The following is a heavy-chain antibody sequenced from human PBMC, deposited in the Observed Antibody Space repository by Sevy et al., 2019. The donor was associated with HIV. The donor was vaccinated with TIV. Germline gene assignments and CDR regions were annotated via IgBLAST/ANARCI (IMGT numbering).Heavy chain of an antibody. V-gene: IGHV4-4*07. CDR1: GGSISNYR. CDR3: ARGGVSTTTPFDY. Sequence: SETLSLTCTVSGGSISNYRWSWIRQPAGKGLEWLGRTYTSGSPNYNPSLKSRVAMSVDTSKNQFSLKLSSVTAADTAVYYCARGGVSTTTPFDYWGQGTLVTVSS. D-gene: IGHD3-16*02. CDR2: TYTSGSP. J-gene: IGHJ4*02.